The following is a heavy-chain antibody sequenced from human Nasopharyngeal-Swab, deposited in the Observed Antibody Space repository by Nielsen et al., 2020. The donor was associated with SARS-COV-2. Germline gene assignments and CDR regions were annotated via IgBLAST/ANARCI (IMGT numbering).Heavy chain of an antibody. D-gene: IGHD5-12*01. Sequence: ASVKVSCKASGYTFTSYDINWVRQASGQGLEWVGWINPNSGGTNYAQKFQGRVTMTRDTSISTAYMELSRLRSDDTAVYYCARDPSGYDSDYWGQGTLVTVSS. CDR2: INPNSGGT. V-gene: IGHV1-2*02. CDR3: ARDPSGYDSDY. J-gene: IGHJ4*02. CDR1: GYTFTSYD.